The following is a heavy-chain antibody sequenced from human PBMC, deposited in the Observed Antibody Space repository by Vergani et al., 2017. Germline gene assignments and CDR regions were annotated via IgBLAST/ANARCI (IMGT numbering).Heavy chain of an antibody. V-gene: IGHV3-23*01. CDR2: ISGRGGST. J-gene: IGHJ4*02. CDR3: AKEEYVGATPFDY. Sequence: EVQLLESGGGLVQPGGSLRLSCAASGFTFSSYAMSWVRQAPGEGLEWVSAISGRGGSTYYADSVKGRFTLSRDNSKKTLYLQMNSLRAEDTAVYYCAKEEYVGATPFDYWGQGTLVTVSS. CDR1: GFTFSSYA. D-gene: IGHD1-26*01.